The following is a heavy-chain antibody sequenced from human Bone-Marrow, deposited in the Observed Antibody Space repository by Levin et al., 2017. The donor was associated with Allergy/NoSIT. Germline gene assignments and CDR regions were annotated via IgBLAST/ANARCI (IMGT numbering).Heavy chain of an antibody. CDR1: GFSLSTSGVG. V-gene: IGHV2-5*01. J-gene: IGHJ4*02. Sequence: GSGPTLVKPTQTLTLTCTFSGFSLSTSGVGVGWIRQPPGKALEWLALIYWNDDKRYSPSLKSRLTITKDTSKNQVVLTMTNMDPVDTATYYCARVVILFIGVEVRKHFDYWGQGTLVTVSS. D-gene: IGHD3-22*01. CDR3: ARVVILFIGVEVRKHFDY. CDR2: IYWNDDK.